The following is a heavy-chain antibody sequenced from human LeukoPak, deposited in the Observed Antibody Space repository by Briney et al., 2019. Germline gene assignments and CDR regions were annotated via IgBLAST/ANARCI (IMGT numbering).Heavy chain of an antibody. CDR1: GFTFSSYA. CDR2: ISGSGGST. J-gene: IGHJ4*02. D-gene: IGHD2-2*02. Sequence: GGSLRLSCAASGFTFSSYAMSWVRQAPGKGLEWVSAISGSGGSTYYADSVKGRFTTSRDNSKNTLYLQMNSLRAEDTAVYYCAKSTSDIVVVPAAIRTFDYWGQGTLVTVSS. V-gene: IGHV3-23*01. CDR3: AKSTSDIVVVPAAIRTFDY.